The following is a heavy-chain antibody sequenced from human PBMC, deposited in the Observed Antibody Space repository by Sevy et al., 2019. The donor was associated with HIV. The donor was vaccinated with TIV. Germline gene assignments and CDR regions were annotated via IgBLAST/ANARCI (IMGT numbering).Heavy chain of an antibody. J-gene: IGHJ4*02. V-gene: IGHV3-30*03. D-gene: IGHD6-19*01. CDR1: GFIFSSYA. CDR3: ARDRDSSGWYPPYYFDY. CDR2: MSHDGTYR. Sequence: GGSLRLSCAASGFIFSSYAMHWVRQAPGKGPEWVALMSHDGTYRYSADSVKGRFTISRDNSENTLYLQMNSLRTEDTAVYYCARDRDSSGWYPPYYFDYWGQGTLVTVSS.